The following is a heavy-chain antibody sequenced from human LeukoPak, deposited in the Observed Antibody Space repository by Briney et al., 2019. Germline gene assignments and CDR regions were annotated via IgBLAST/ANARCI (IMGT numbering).Heavy chain of an antibody. CDR1: GFTFSSYE. J-gene: IGHJ6*02. V-gene: IGHV3-48*03. CDR3: ARDYCSSTSCYASYYYGMDV. Sequence: GGSLRLSCAASGFTFSSYEMNWVRQAPGKGLEWVSYISSSGSTICYADSVKGRFTISRDNAKNSLYLQMNSLRAEDTAVYYCARDYCSSTSCYASYYYGMDVWGQGTTVTVSS. CDR2: ISSSGSTI. D-gene: IGHD2-2*01.